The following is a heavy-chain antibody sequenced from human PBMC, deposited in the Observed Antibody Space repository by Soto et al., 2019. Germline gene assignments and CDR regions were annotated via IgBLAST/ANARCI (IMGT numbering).Heavy chain of an antibody. Sequence: SETLSLTCTVSGGSISSGGYYWSWIRQHPGKGLEWIGYIYYSGSTYYNPSLKSRVTISVDTSKNQFSLKLSSVTAADTAVYYCARGQGTRENWFDPWGQGTLVTVS. D-gene: IGHD3-10*01. CDR2: IYYSGST. CDR1: GGSISSGGYY. J-gene: IGHJ5*02. V-gene: IGHV4-31*03. CDR3: ARGQGTRENWFDP.